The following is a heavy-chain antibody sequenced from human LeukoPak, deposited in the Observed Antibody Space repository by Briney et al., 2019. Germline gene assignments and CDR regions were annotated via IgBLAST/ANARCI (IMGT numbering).Heavy chain of an antibody. CDR2: ISAYNGNT. D-gene: IGHD3-10*01. Sequence: GASVKVSCKASGYTFTSCGISWVRQAPGQGLEWMGWISAYNGNTNYAQKLQGRVTMTTDTSTSTAYMELRSLRSDDTVVYYCARDTYYYGSGSLGMDVWGKGTTVTVSS. V-gene: IGHV1-18*04. CDR1: GYTFTSCG. CDR3: ARDTYYYGSGSLGMDV. J-gene: IGHJ6*04.